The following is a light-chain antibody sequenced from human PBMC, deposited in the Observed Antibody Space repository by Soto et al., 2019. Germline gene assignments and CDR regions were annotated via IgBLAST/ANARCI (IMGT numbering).Light chain of an antibody. V-gene: IGKV3-20*01. CDR1: QSVSNNY. J-gene: IGKJ1*01. CDR2: GAS. CDR3: PQFGSSPRT. Sequence: EIVLTQSPGTLSLSPGERATLSCRASQSVSNNYLAWYQQKPGQAPRLLIYGASTRANGIPDRFSGSGPGTDFTLTISRLEPEDFAVYYCPQFGSSPRTFGQGTTVEIK.